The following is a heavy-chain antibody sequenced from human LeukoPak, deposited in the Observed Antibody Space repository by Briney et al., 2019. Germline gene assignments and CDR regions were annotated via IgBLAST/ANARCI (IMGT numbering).Heavy chain of an antibody. V-gene: IGHV3-21*01. CDR2: ISSSSSYI. Sequence: PGGSLRLSCAASGFTFSSYAMHWVRQAPGKGLEWVSSISSSSSYIYYADSVKGRFTISRDNAKNSLYLQINSLRAEDTAVYYCARDHYDSSGSKDAFDIWGQGTMVTASS. D-gene: IGHD3-22*01. J-gene: IGHJ3*02. CDR3: ARDHYDSSGSKDAFDI. CDR1: GFTFSSYA.